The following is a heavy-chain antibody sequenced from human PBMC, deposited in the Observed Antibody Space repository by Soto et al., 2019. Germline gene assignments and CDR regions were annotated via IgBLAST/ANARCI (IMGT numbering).Heavy chain of an antibody. V-gene: IGHV1-18*01. CDR1: GYTFTSYG. Sequence: ASVKVPCKASGYTFTSYGISWVRQAPGQGLEWMGWISAYNGNTNYAQKLQGRVTMTTDTSTSTAYMELRSLSSDDTAVYYCARDYYYYGMDIWGQGTTVTVSS. CDR2: ISAYNGNT. J-gene: IGHJ6*02. CDR3: ARDYYYYGMDI.